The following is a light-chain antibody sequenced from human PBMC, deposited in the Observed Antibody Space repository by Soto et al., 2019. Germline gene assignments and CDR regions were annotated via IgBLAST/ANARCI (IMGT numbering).Light chain of an antibody. CDR3: CSYTSSDTYV. CDR1: SSDVGLYDY. Sequence: VLTQPASVTGSPGQSITISCTGTSSDVGLYDYVSWYQQYPGKVPKLIIYEVSNRPSGISDRFSGSKSGNTASLTISRLQSEDEADYYCCSYTSSDTYVFGTGTKVTVL. CDR2: EVS. V-gene: IGLV2-14*01. J-gene: IGLJ1*01.